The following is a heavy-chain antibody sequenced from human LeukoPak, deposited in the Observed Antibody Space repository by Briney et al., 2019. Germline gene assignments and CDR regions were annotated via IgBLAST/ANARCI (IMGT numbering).Heavy chain of an antibody. CDR3: AIQRGGGYDFDY. CDR1: GGSFSGYY. Sequence: SETLSLACAVYGGSFSGYYWSWIRQPPGKGLEWIGEINHSGSTNYNPSLKSRVTISVDTSKNQFSLKLSSVTAADTAVYYCAIQRGGGYDFDYWDQGTLVTVSS. D-gene: IGHD5-12*01. J-gene: IGHJ4*02. V-gene: IGHV4-34*01. CDR2: INHSGST.